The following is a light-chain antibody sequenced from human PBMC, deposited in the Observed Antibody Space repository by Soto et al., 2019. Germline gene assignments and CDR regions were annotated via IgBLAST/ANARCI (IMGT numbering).Light chain of an antibody. J-gene: IGKJ5*01. Sequence: DIVLTQSPGTLSLSPGERATLSFMASQSVSSRLAWYQQKPGQAPRLLISGASSRATGIPDRFSGSGSATDFTLTISRLEPEDFALYYCQQYGSSPITFGQGTRLEIK. CDR2: GAS. CDR1: QSVSSR. V-gene: IGKV3-20*01. CDR3: QQYGSSPIT.